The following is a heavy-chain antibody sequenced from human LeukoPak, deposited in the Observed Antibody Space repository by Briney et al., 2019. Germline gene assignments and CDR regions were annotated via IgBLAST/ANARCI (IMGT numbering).Heavy chain of an antibody. V-gene: IGHV3-11*06. J-gene: IGHJ3*02. Sequence: GGSLRLPCAASGFTFSDYYMSWIRQAPGKGLEWVSYISSSGSYTNYADSVKGRFTISRDNAKNSLYLQMNSLRAEETAVYYCARSSGPGFDIWGQGTIVTVSS. CDR3: ARSSGPGFDI. CDR2: ISSSGSYT. CDR1: GFTFSDYY.